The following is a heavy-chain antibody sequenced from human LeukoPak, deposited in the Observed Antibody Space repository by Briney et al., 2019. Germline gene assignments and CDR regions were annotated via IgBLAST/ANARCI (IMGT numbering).Heavy chain of an antibody. V-gene: IGHV4-34*01. CDR1: GGSFSVYY. D-gene: IGHD6-19*01. J-gene: IGHJ4*02. CDR2: INHSGST. CDR3: ARQWLVSPLFDY. Sequence: PSQTLSLTCAVYGGSFSVYYWSWLRQPPGKGLEWVGEINHSGSTNYNPSLRSRVTVSVHTSKNQLSLKLPSVPAADSAVYYCARQWLVSPLFDYWGQGTLVTVSS.